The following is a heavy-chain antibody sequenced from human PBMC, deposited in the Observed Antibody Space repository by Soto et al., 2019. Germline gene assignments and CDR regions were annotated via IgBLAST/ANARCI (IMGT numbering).Heavy chain of an antibody. CDR3: ARRGEDYLWGAYNG. Sequence: QVQLQQWGAGLLKPSETLSLTCAVYRGSFGGSYWTWIRQPPGKGLEWIGEINRGGSTNYNPSLKSRVTMWVDTSKSQFSLKLTSVTAADTAVYYCARRGEDYLWGAYNGWGQGTLVTVSS. J-gene: IGHJ4*02. V-gene: IGHV4-34*01. CDR2: INRGGST. CDR1: RGSFGGSY. D-gene: IGHD3-16*01.